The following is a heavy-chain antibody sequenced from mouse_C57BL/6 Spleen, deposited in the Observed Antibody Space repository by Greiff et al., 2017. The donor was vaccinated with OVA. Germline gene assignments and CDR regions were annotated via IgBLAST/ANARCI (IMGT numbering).Heavy chain of an antibody. CDR3: ARPPTAQASWFAY. Sequence: DVHLVESGGGLVKPGGSLKLSCAASGFTFSSYTMSWVRQTPEKRLEWFATISGGGGNTYYPDSVKGRFTISRDNAKNTLYLQMSSLRSEDTALYYCARPPTAQASWFAYWGQGTLVTVSA. CDR2: ISGGGGNT. V-gene: IGHV5-9*01. J-gene: IGHJ3*01. CDR1: GFTFSSYT. D-gene: IGHD3-2*02.